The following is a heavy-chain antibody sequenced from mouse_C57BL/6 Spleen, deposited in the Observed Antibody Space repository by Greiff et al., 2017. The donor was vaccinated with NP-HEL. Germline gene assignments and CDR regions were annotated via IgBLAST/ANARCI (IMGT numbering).Heavy chain of an antibody. CDR2: IDPSDSYT. CDR3: ARSNDFSYAMDY. Sequence: QVQLKQPGAELVRPGTSVKLSCKASGYTFTSYWMHWVKQRPGQGLEWIGVIDPSDSYTNYNQKFKGKATLTVDTSSSTAYMQLSSLTSEDSAVYYCARSNDFSYAMDYWGQGTSVTVSS. D-gene: IGHD2-4*01. J-gene: IGHJ4*01. V-gene: IGHV1-59*01. CDR1: GYTFTSYW.